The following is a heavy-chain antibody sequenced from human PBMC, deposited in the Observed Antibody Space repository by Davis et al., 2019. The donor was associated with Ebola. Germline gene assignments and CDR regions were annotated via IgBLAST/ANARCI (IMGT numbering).Heavy chain of an antibody. CDR2: MNPNSGNT. Sequence: ASVKVSCKASGYTFTSYDINWVRQATGQGLEWMGWMNPNSGNTGYAQRIQGRVTITADESTSTAYMELSSLGSEDTAVYYCASCSGWYDDGMDVWGKRTTVTVSS. CDR1: GYTFTSYD. V-gene: IGHV1-8*03. J-gene: IGHJ6*04. CDR3: ASCSGWYDDGMDV. D-gene: IGHD6-19*01.